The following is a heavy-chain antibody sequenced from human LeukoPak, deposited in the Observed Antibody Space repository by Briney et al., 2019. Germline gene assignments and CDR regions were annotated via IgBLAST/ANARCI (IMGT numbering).Heavy chain of an antibody. Sequence: GGSLRLSCAASGFTFSNAWMSWVRQAPGKGLEWVGRIKSKTDGGTTDYAAPVKGRFTISRDDSKNTLYLQMNSLKTEDTAVYYCTTDTAMVTRVDYWGQGTLVTVSP. CDR1: GFTFSNAW. CDR2: IKSKTDGGTT. CDR3: TTDTAMVTRVDY. V-gene: IGHV3-15*01. D-gene: IGHD5-18*01. J-gene: IGHJ4*02.